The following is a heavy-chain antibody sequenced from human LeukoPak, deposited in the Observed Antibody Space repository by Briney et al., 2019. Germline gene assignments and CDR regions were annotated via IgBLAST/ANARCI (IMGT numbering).Heavy chain of an antibody. D-gene: IGHD4-17*01. CDR2: ISGSGGST. V-gene: IGHV3-23*01. J-gene: IGHJ3*02. Sequence: GGSLRLSCAASGFTFSSYAMSWVRQAPGKGLEWVSAISGSGGSTYHADSVKGRFTISRDNSKNTLYLQMNSLRAEDTAVYYCAKAHYGDYVSWAFDIWGQGTMVTVSS. CDR3: AKAHYGDYVSWAFDI. CDR1: GFTFSSYA.